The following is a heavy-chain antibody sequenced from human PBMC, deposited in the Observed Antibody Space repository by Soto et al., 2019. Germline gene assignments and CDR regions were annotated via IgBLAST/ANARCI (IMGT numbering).Heavy chain of an antibody. CDR2: IGKSGYT. J-gene: IGHJ6*04. CDR3: TRGRSDGSWLEV. V-gene: IGHV3-13*01. CDR1: GFTFSDYD. D-gene: IGHD2-15*01. Sequence: EVQLVESGGGLEQPGGSLRLSCAASGFTFSDYDIHWVRQAKGKGLEWVSAIGKSGYTYYPGSVKGRVTISRDNGKNSVYLQMSSLRVGDTAVYYCTRGRSDGSWLEVWGKGTKVTVSS.